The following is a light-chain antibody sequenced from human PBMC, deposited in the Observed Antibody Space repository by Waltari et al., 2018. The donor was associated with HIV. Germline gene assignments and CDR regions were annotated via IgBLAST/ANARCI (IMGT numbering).Light chain of an antibody. CDR1: SSDVGGYKY. CDR2: DVS. CDR3: CSYAGSYSYV. Sequence: QSALTPPRSVSGSPGQSVTISCTGSSSDVGGYKYVAWYEQHPGKAPKLMIYDVSKRPSGVPDRFSGSKSGNTASLTISGLQAEDEADYYCCSYAGSYSYVFGTGTKVTVL. J-gene: IGLJ1*01. V-gene: IGLV2-11*01.